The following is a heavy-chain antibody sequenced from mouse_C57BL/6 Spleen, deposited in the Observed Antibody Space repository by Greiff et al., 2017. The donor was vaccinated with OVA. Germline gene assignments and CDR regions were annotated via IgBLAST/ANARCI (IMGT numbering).Heavy chain of an antibody. CDR3: ARRLITTVDYYAMDY. CDR1: GFTFSSYT. Sequence: EVKLVESGGGLVKPGGSLKLSCAASGFTFSSYTMSWVRQTPEKRLEWVATISGGGGNTYYPDSVKGRFTISSDNAKNTLYLQMSSLRSEDTALYYCARRLITTVDYYAMDYWGQGTSVTVSS. D-gene: IGHD1-1*01. J-gene: IGHJ4*01. CDR2: ISGGGGNT. V-gene: IGHV5-9*01.